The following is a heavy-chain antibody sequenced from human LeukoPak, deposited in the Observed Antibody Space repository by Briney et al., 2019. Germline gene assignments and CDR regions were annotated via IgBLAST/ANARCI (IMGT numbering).Heavy chain of an antibody. D-gene: IGHD1-26*01. Sequence: PGKSLRLACAVSGLPFSSDGMHWVRQAPGKGLGWVGVMSYVESNKYYAGSVKGGFTISRANSKHTLYLQMNSLRAEDTAICYCAKDVGGDWGDLLFFDYWGQGTLVTVSS. CDR1: GLPFSSDG. CDR3: AKDVGGDWGDLLFFDY. J-gene: IGHJ4*02. CDR2: MSYVESNK. V-gene: IGHV3-30*18.